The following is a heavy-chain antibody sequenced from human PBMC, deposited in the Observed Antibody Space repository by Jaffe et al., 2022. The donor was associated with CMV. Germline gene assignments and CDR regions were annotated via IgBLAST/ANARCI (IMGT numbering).Heavy chain of an antibody. CDR2: INAGNGNT. CDR3: ARSKRNYGYYYYYMDV. D-gene: IGHD4-17*01. V-gene: IGHV1-3*01. Sequence: QVQLVQSGAEVKKPGASVKVSCKASGYTFTSYAMHWVRQAPGQRLEWMGWINAGNGNTKYSQKFQGRVTITRDTSASTAYMELSSLRSEDTAVYYCARSKRNYGYYYYYMDVWGKGTTVTVSS. J-gene: IGHJ6*03. CDR1: GYTFTSYA.